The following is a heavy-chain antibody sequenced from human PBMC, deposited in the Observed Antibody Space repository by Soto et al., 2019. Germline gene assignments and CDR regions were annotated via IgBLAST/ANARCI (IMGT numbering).Heavy chain of an antibody. CDR1: GYSFTIYW. CDR3: ARFXYCSSTSCSYYYYGMDV. CDR2: IDPSDSYT. V-gene: IGHV5-10-1*01. J-gene: IGHJ6*02. D-gene: IGHD2-2*01. Sequence: GESLKISCKGSGYSFTIYWISWVRQMPGKGLEWMGRIDPSDSYTNYSPSFQGHVTISADKSISTAYLQWSSLKASDTAMYYCARFXYCSSTSCSYYYYGMDVWGQGTTVTVSS.